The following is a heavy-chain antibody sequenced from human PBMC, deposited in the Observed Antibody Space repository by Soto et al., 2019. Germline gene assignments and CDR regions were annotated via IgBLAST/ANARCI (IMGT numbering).Heavy chain of an antibody. V-gene: IGHV1-46*01. Sequence: QVQLVQSGAEVKKPGASVKVSCKASGYTFTSYYMHWVRQAPGQGLDWMGVINPSGGSTTYAQKLQGRLTMTRDTSTSTVYMDLSSLKSEDTAVYYCARAVTGRGAFDIWGQGTMVTVSS. J-gene: IGHJ3*02. CDR1: GYTFTSYY. CDR3: ARAVTGRGAFDI. D-gene: IGHD2-21*02. CDR2: INPSGGST.